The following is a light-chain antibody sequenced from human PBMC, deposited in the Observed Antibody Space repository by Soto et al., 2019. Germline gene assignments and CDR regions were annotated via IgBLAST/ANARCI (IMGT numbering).Light chain of an antibody. V-gene: IGKV3-20*01. Sequence: EIVLTQSPGTLSLSPGERATLSCRASQSVSSSYLAWYQQKPGQAPRLLIYGASSRATCIPDRFSGSGSGTDFPLTISRLEPEDFAVYYCQQYGSSPPNTIGQGTRLEIK. J-gene: IGKJ5*01. CDR1: QSVSSSY. CDR3: QQYGSSPPNT. CDR2: GAS.